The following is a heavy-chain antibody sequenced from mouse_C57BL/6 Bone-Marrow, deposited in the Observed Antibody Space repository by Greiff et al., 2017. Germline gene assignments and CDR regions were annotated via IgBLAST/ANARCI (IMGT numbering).Heavy chain of an antibody. Sequence: EVKLVESGGGLVQPGESLKLSCESNEYEFPSHDMSWVRKTPEKRLELVAAINSDGGSTYYPDTMERRFIISRDNTKKTLYLHMSSLRCEDIAWYYCARHDGYYPWFDYWGQGTLVTVSA. D-gene: IGHD2-3*01. V-gene: IGHV5-2*01. J-gene: IGHJ3*01. CDR1: EYEFPSHD. CDR3: ARHDGYYPWFDY. CDR2: INSDGGST.